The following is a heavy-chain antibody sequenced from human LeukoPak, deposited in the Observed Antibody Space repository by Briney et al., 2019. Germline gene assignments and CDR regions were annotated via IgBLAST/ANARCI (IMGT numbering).Heavy chain of an antibody. Sequence: GGSLRLSCAASGFTFSSYAMSWVRQAPGKGLEWVSAISGSGGSTHYADSVKGRFTISRDNSKNTLYLQMNSLRAEDTAVYYCAKHPLPATWIQLWLLDYWGQGTLVTVSS. V-gene: IGHV3-23*01. CDR1: GFTFSSYA. CDR2: ISGSGGST. D-gene: IGHD5-18*01. J-gene: IGHJ4*02. CDR3: AKHPLPATWIQLWLLDY.